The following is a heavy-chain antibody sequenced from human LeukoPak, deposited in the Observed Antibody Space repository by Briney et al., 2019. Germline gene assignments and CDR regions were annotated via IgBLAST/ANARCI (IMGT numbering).Heavy chain of an antibody. V-gene: IGHV3-7*01. CDR1: GFTFSSYW. D-gene: IGHD6-19*01. J-gene: IGHJ4*02. CDR3: AREGGYSSGWYLDY. Sequence: GGSLRLSCAASGFTFSSYWMSWVRQAPGKGLEWVANIKQDGSEKYYVDSVKGRFTISRDNAKNSLYLQMNSLRAEDTAVYYCAREGGYSSGWYLDYWGQGTLVTVSS. CDR2: IKQDGSEK.